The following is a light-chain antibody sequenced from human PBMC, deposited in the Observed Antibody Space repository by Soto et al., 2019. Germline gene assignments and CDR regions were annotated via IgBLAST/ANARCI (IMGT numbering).Light chain of an antibody. CDR2: NNN. J-gene: IGLJ7*01. Sequence: QSVLTQPPSASGTPGQRVTISCSGSNSNIGSNPVHWYQQLPGTAPKLLIHNNNQRPSGVPDRVSGSKSGKSASLAHSGLQSEDEAAYYGAAWDDSLNGVLVGGGTQLTVL. CDR1: NSNIGSNP. V-gene: IGLV1-44*01. CDR3: AAWDDSLNGVL.